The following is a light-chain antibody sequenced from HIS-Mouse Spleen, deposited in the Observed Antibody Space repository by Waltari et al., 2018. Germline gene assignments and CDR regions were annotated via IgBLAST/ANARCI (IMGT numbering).Light chain of an antibody. CDR2: EGS. V-gene: IGLV2-23*01. Sequence: QSALTQPASVSGSPGQSITISCTGTSSDVGSHHLVPWYQQHPGKAPKLMIYEGSKRPSGVSNRFSGSKSGNTASLTISGLQAEDEADYYCCSYAGSSTVVFGGGTKLTVL. CDR3: CSYAGSSTVV. CDR1: SSDVGSHHL. J-gene: IGLJ2*01.